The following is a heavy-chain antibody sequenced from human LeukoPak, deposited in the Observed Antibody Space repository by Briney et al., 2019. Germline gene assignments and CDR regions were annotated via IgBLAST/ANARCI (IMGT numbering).Heavy chain of an antibody. J-gene: IGHJ4*02. CDR2: ISSSGNSR. Sequence: GGSLRLSCAASGFILSNYRMNWVRQAPGKGLEWVSYISSSGNSREYADSVKGRFTISRDNARDSLHLQMNSLRAEDTAVYYCAKTTEYYYDSSGSNYFDYWGQGTLVTVSS. CDR3: AKTTEYYYDSSGSNYFDY. V-gene: IGHV3-21*04. CDR1: GFILSNYR. D-gene: IGHD3-22*01.